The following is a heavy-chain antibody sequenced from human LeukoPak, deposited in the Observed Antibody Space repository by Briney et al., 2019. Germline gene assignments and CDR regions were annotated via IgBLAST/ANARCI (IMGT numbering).Heavy chain of an antibody. Sequence: GGSLRLSCAASGFTFSSYGMHWVRQAPGKGLEWVAVIWYGGSNKYYADSVKGRFTISRDNSKNTLYLQMNSLRAEDTAVYYCAKTASSSWGYFDYWGQGTLVTVSS. CDR3: AKTASSSWGYFDY. V-gene: IGHV3-30*02. J-gene: IGHJ4*02. CDR1: GFTFSSYG. CDR2: IWYGGSNK. D-gene: IGHD6-13*01.